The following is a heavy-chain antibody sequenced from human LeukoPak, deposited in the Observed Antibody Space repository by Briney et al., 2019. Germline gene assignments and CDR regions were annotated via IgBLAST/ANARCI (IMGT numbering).Heavy chain of an antibody. J-gene: IGHJ2*01. CDR3: ARSTFGHRRTTPNDL. V-gene: IGHV1-18*01. D-gene: IGHD1/OR15-1a*01. CDR2: ISAYNGNT. CDR1: GYTYTSYG. Sequence: ASVKVSCKASGYTYTSYGISWVRQAPGQGLEWMGWISAYNGNTKYPQKLQGRVTMTTDTSTSTAYMELRSLRSDDTAVYYCARSTFGHRRTTPNDLWGRGTLVTVSS.